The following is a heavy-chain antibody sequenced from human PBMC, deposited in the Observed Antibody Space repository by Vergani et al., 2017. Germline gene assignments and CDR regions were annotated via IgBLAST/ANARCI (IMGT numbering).Heavy chain of an antibody. CDR3: ARVRTSNYVWGSYRSESHDY. Sequence: QVQLQESGPGLVKPSQTLSLTCTVSGGSISSGGYYWSWIRQHPGKGLEWIGYIYYSGSTYYNPSLKSRVTISVDTSKNQFSLKLSSVTAADTAVYYCARVRTSNYVWGSYRSESHDYWGQGTLVTVSS. V-gene: IGHV4-31*03. CDR2: IYYSGST. J-gene: IGHJ4*02. CDR1: GGSISSGGYY. D-gene: IGHD3-16*02.